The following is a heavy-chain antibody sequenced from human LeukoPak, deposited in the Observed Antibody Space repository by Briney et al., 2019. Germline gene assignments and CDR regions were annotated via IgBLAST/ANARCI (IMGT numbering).Heavy chain of an antibody. CDR2: IKSKSDGEVT. J-gene: IGHJ4*02. CDR3: TTDPVSFEGIIAPFDY. Sequence: GGSLRLSCAASGFTFKHAFLSWVRQAPGKGLEWVARIKSKSDGEVTDYAAPVKGRFVISRDDSNSTVYLQMNSLKTEDTAVYFCTTDPVSFEGIIAPFDYWGQGTLVTVSS. D-gene: IGHD3-16*02. V-gene: IGHV3-15*01. CDR1: GFTFKHAF.